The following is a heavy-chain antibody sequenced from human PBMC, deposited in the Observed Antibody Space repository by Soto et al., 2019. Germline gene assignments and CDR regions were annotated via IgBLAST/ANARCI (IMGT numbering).Heavy chain of an antibody. CDR3: ARDRQGLLFPDVFDI. V-gene: IGHV3-11*01. J-gene: IGHJ3*02. D-gene: IGHD3-10*02. Sequence: QVQLVASGGGLVKPGGSLRLSCAVSGFTFKDFCMGWISQAPGKGLEWVSYISSGGTTIYYADSVKGRFTSSRDNAKNSLYMDMNGLGAEDRAVYYCARDRQGLLFPDVFDIWGQGTMVTVSS. CDR2: ISSGGTTI. CDR1: GFTFKDFC.